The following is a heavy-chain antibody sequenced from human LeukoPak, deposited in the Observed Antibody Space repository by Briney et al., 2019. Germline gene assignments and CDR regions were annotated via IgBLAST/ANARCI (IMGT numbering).Heavy chain of an antibody. Sequence: GGSLRLSCAASGFTFDDYGMSWVRQAPGKGLEWVSGIIWSGGSTTYADSVRGRFTISRDNAKNSLYLQMNSLRAEDTAFYYCARGGGGPLVWGTLGAFDYWGQGILVTVSS. J-gene: IGHJ4*02. V-gene: IGHV3-20*04. D-gene: IGHD3-16*01. CDR1: GFTFDDYG. CDR2: IIWSGGST. CDR3: ARGGGGPLVWGTLGAFDY.